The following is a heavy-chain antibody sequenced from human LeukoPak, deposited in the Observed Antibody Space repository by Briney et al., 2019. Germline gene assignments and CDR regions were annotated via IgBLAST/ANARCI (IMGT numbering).Heavy chain of an antibody. CDR2: IIPILGIA. CDR1: GGTFSSYT. D-gene: IGHD1-26*01. CDR3: ARGGVGATFDY. J-gene: IGHJ4*02. V-gene: IGHV1-69*02. Sequence: SVKVSCKASGGTFSSYTISRVRQAPGQGLEWMGRIIPILGIANYAQKFQGRVTITADKSTSTAYMELSSLRSEDTAVYYCARGGVGATFDYWGQGTLVTVSS.